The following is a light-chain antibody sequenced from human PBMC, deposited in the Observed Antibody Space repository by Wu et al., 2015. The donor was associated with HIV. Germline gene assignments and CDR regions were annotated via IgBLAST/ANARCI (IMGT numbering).Light chain of an antibody. Sequence: DIQMTQSPSSLSASVGDRVTITCRASQGISNFLAWYQQKPGKPPKVLIYAASTLQSGVPSRFSGSGSETEFTLTISRLKSEDFAVYYCQQYATSITFGQGTRLEIK. V-gene: IGKV1-27*01. J-gene: IGKJ5*01. CDR2: AAS. CDR3: QQYATSIT. CDR1: QGISNF.